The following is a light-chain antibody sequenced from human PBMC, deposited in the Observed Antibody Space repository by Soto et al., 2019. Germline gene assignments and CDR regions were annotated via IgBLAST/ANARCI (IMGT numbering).Light chain of an antibody. Sequence: QSVLTQPPSVSGSPGQSVTISCTGTSSDVGSYNRVSWYQQPPGTAPKLMIYEVSNRPSGVPDRFSGSKSGNTASLTISGLQAEDEADYYCSSYTSSSTLVFGGGTKRTFL. J-gene: IGLJ2*01. V-gene: IGLV2-18*02. CDR2: EVS. CDR3: SSYTSSSTLV. CDR1: SSDVGSYNR.